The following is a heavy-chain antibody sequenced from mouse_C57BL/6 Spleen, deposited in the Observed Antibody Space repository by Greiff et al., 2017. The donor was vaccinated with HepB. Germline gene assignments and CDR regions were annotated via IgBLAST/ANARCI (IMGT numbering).Heavy chain of an antibody. V-gene: IGHV5-16*01. CDR2: INYDGSST. CDR3: ARDYYFGGFDY. Sequence: EVNLVESEGGLVQPGSSMKLSCTASGFTFSDYYMAWVRQVPEKGLEWVANINYDGSSTYYLDSLKSRFIISRDNAKNILYLQMSSLKSEDTATYYCARDYYFGGFDYWGQGTTLTVSS. CDR1: GFTFSDYY. J-gene: IGHJ2*01. D-gene: IGHD1-1*01.